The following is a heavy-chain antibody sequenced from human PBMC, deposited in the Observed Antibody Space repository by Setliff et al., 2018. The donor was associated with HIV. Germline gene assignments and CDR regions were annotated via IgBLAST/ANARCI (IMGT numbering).Heavy chain of an antibody. CDR1: GGAISSSSYY. CDR3: ARTPGPGGWPTGWFDP. D-gene: IGHD6-19*01. Sequence: SETLSLTCNVSGGAISSSSYYWFWIRQPPGKGLEWIGSIFYSGSTYYNPSLKSRLTISVDTSKTQFSLRLTSVTAADTAVYYCARTPGPGGWPTGWFDPWGQGTLVTVSS. CDR2: IFYSGST. V-gene: IGHV4-39*07. J-gene: IGHJ5*02.